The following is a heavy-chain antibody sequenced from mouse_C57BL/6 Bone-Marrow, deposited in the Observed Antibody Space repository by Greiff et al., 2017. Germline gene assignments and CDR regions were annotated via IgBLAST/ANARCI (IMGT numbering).Heavy chain of an antibody. V-gene: IGHV1-69*01. CDR2: IDPSDSYT. Sequence: QVQLQQPGAELVMPGASVKLSCKASGYTFTSYWMHWVKQRPGQGLEWIGEIDPSDSYTNYNQKFKGKSTLTVDKSSSTAYMQLSSLTSEDSAVYYCARSGDSNYVYYYAMDYWGQGTSVTVSS. D-gene: IGHD2-5*01. CDR1: GYTFTSYW. CDR3: ARSGDSNYVYYYAMDY. J-gene: IGHJ4*01.